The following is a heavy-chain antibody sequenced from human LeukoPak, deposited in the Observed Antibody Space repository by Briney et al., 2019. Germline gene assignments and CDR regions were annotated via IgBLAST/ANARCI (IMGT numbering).Heavy chain of an antibody. Sequence: GGSLRLSCAASGFTFSSYTMSWVRQAPGKGLEWVSSISSSSSYIYYADSVKGRFTISRDNAKNSLYLQMNSLRAEDTAVYYCATGIFDYWGQGTLVTVSS. D-gene: IGHD1-26*01. CDR1: GFTFSSYT. CDR2: ISSSSSYI. J-gene: IGHJ4*02. CDR3: ATGIFDY. V-gene: IGHV3-21*01.